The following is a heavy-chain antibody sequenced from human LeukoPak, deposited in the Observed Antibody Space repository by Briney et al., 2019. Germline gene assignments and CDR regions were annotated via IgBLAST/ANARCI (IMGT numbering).Heavy chain of an antibody. Sequence: GGSLRLSCAASGFTFSSYSMNWVRQAPGKGLEWVSSISSSSSYIYYADSVKGRFTISRDNAKNSLYLQMNSLRAEDTAVYYCARWLSQWPPHYGMDVWGQGTTVTVSS. CDR2: ISSSSSYI. D-gene: IGHD6-19*01. J-gene: IGHJ6*02. CDR1: GFTFSSYS. CDR3: ARWLSQWPPHYGMDV. V-gene: IGHV3-21*01.